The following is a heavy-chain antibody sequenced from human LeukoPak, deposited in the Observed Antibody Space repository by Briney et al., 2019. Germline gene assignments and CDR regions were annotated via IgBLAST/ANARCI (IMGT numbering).Heavy chain of an antibody. CDR1: GFTFSSYA. J-gene: IGHJ4*01. V-gene: IGHV3-30*04. D-gene: IGHD5-12*01. Sequence: GGSLRLSCAASGFTFSSYAMHWVRQAPGKGLEWVAVISYDGSNKYYADSVKGRFTISRDNSKNTLYLQMNSLRAEDTAVYYCARARASGYDFFDYWGQEPWSPSPQ. CDR3: ARARASGYDFFDY. CDR2: ISYDGSNK.